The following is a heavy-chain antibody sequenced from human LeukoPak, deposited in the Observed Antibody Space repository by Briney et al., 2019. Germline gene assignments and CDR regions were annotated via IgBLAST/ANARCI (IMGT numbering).Heavy chain of an antibody. CDR1: GFTFSNYA. CDR2: ITYSGGST. CDR3: TVLRFLEWAGGWFDS. V-gene: IGHV3-23*01. D-gene: IGHD3-3*01. J-gene: IGHJ5*01. Sequence: GGSLRLSCTASGFTFSNYAMSWVRQAPGKGLEWVSGITYSGGSTYYPDSVKGRFTISRDSSKNTLYLQMNSLRAEDTAVYYCTVLRFLEWAGGWFDSWGQGTLVTVSS.